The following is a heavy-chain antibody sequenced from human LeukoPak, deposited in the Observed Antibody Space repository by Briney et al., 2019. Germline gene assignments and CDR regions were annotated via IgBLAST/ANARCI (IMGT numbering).Heavy chain of an antibody. CDR2: IYYSGST. D-gene: IGHD4-23*01. CDR1: GGSFSGYY. V-gene: IGHV4-59*08. CDR3: ARAVGYFDY. J-gene: IGHJ4*02. Sequence: SETLSLTCAVYGGSFSGYYWSWIRQPPGKGLEWIGYIYYSGSTNYNPSLKSRVTISVDTSKNQFSLKLSSVTAADTAVYYCARAVGYFDYWGQGTLVTVSS.